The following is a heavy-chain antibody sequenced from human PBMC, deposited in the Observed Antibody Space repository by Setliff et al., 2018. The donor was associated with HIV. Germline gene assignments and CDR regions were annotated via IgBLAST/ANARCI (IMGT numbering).Heavy chain of an antibody. CDR1: GGSINNDIYF. V-gene: IGHV4-31*02. Sequence: SETLSLTCTVSGGSINNDIYFWTWIRQCPGKGLEWIGYIYYSGSTHSNPSLKSRLTISVDTSSNQFSLKLNSVTAADTAIYYCARSSRSSPFWFDYWGLGTLVTVS. CDR3: ARSSRSSPFWFDY. D-gene: IGHD6-6*01. CDR2: IYYSGST. J-gene: IGHJ4*01.